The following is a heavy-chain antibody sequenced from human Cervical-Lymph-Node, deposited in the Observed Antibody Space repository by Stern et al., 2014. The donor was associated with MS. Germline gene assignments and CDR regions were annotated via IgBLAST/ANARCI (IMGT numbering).Heavy chain of an antibody. CDR1: GFTFSRYW. CDR3: ARRVLVAMGGYPKTLDV. CDR2: IKEDGSEQ. J-gene: IGHJ6*02. V-gene: IGHV3-7*01. D-gene: IGHD2-2*01. Sequence: EVQLVESGGVLVKPGGSLKLSCAASGFTFSRYWMTWVRQAPGKGLEWVANIKEDGSEQYYVDSVKGRFTMSRDNAKNSLYLQMNSLRAEDTAVYYCARRVLVAMGGYPKTLDVWGRGTTVTVSS.